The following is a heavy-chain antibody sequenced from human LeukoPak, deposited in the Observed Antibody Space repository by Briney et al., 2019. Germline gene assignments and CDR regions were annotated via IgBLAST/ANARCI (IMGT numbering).Heavy chain of an antibody. D-gene: IGHD6-13*01. CDR1: GFTFSSYA. V-gene: IGHV4-59*08. Sequence: PGGSLRLSCAASGFTFSSYAMHWVRQPPGKGLEWIGSIYYSGSTNHNPSLKSRVTISVDTSKNQFSLKLSSVTAADTAVYYCARYTRQQLVPDAFDIWGQGTMVTVSS. J-gene: IGHJ3*02. CDR2: IYYSGST. CDR3: ARYTRQQLVPDAFDI.